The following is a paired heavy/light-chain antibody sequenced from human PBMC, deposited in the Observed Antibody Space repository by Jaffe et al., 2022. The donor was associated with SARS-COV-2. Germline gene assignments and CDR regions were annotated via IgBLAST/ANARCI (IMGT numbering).Light chain of an antibody. CDR3: QQYGGSPGT. Sequence: DIVLTQSPGTLSLSPGDGASLFCRASQTLISGYLAWYQQRPGQAPRLLVYGISNRATGIPDRFSGSGSGTEFTLTINRLEPEDFAVYYCQQYGGSPGTFGGGTRVELK. CDR1: QTLISGY. V-gene: IGKV3-20*01. J-gene: IGKJ4*01. CDR2: GIS.
Heavy chain of an antibody. CDR3: ARDDIWFGELPFDY. J-gene: IGHJ4*02. CDR2: TSYDGSNE. Sequence: QVRLVESGGGVVQPGGSLRLSCVGSGFTFSRYNMHWVRQAPGKGLEWVAITSYDGSNEYHADSVKGRFTVSRDNSNNTSYLQMNSLRAEDTAVYYCARDDIWFGELPFDYWGQGVLVTVSS. CDR1: GFTFSRYN. D-gene: IGHD3-10*01. V-gene: IGHV3-30*04.